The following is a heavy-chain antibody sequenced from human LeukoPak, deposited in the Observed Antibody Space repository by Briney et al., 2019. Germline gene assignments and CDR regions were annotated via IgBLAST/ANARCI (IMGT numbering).Heavy chain of an antibody. CDR1: GYTFTGYY. CDR3: ARDIVVLVAADQTNWFDP. V-gene: IGHV1-2*02. J-gene: IGHJ5*02. Sequence: GASVKVSCKASGYTFTGYYMHWVRQAPGQGLEWMGWINPNSGGTNYAQKFQGRVTMTRDTSISTAYMELSRLRSDDTAVYYCARDIVVLVAADQTNWFDPWGQGTLVTVSP. D-gene: IGHD2-15*01. CDR2: INPNSGGT.